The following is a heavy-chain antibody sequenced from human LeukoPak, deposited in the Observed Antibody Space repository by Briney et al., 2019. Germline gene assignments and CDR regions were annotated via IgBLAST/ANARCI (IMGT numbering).Heavy chain of an antibody. J-gene: IGHJ4*02. Sequence: SETLSLTCTVSGGSISSYYWSWIRQPPGKGLEWIGNIYYSGSTNYNPSLKSRVTISVDTSKNQFSLKLSSVTAADTAVYYCARVSYDSSGYYYHHPYYFDYWGQGTLVTVSS. V-gene: IGHV4-59*01. CDR1: GGSISSYY. CDR3: ARVSYDSSGYYYHHPYYFDY. D-gene: IGHD3-22*01. CDR2: IYYSGST.